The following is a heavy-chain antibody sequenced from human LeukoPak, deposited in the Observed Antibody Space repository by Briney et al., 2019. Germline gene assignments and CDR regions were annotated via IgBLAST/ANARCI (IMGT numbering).Heavy chain of an antibody. CDR1: GFSISGTY. CDR2: ISGTGGST. J-gene: IGHJ4*02. Sequence: GGSLRLSCEAAGFSISGTYMSWVRQAPGKGLEWVSSISGTGGSTYYADSVKGRFTISRDNSKNTLYLQMNTLRAEDTAIYYCAKVWRGHYYDYWGQGTLVTVSS. CDR3: AKVWRGHYYDY. V-gene: IGHV3-23*01. D-gene: IGHD1-1*01.